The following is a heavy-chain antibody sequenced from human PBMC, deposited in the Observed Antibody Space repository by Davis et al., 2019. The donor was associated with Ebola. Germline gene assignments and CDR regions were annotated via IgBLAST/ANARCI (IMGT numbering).Heavy chain of an antibody. CDR1: GGSISSYY. J-gene: IGHJ5*02. CDR3: ARFTGYSSSWGLAQGWFDP. V-gene: IGHV4-59*08. D-gene: IGHD6-13*01. CDR2: MFYNGGV. Sequence: GSLRLSCTVSGGSISSYYWSWIRQPPGKGLEWIAYMFYNGGVNYNPSLKSRVTISIDTSRNQFSLKLSSVTAADTAVYYCARFTGYSSSWGLAQGWFDPWGQGTLVTVSS.